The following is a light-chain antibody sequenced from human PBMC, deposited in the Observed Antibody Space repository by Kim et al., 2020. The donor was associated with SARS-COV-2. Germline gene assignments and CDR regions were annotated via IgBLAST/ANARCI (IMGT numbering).Light chain of an antibody. CDR2: HNN. CDR3: ASWDDSLKGYV. V-gene: IGLV1-44*01. Sequence: QSVLTKPPSASGTPGQRVTISCSGSHSSLGRNPVNWYHQLPGTAPKLLIYHNNMRPSGVPDRFSGSKSGPSGSLAISGLQSEDEGDYYCASWDDSLKGYVFGTGTKVTVL. CDR1: HSSLGRNP. J-gene: IGLJ1*01.